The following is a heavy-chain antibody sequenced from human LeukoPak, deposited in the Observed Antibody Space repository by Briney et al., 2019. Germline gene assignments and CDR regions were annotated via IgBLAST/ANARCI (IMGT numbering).Heavy chain of an antibody. J-gene: IGHJ5*02. Sequence: GGSLRLSCAASGFRVDNYALNWVRQTPGKGLEWVSSFTITGDRYYGSSVKGRFIISRDHSSNTLYLQMNSLRAEDTALCYCARCMVHIGGWCNWFDPWGQGTLVTVSS. CDR2: FTITGDR. V-gene: IGHV3-23*01. CDR3: ARCMVHIGGWCNWFDP. CDR1: GFRVDNYA. D-gene: IGHD6-19*01.